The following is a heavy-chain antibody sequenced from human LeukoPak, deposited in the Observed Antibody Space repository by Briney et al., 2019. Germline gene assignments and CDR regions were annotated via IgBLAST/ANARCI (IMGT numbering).Heavy chain of an antibody. D-gene: IGHD3-3*01. CDR3: AKDKGDFWSGHHY. J-gene: IGHJ4*02. V-gene: IGHV3-74*01. Sequence: GGSLRLSCGASGFTFSSYFMHWVRQAPGRGLVWISRINSDGSSRSYADSVKGRFTISRDNSKNTLYLQMSSLRAEDTAVYYCAKDKGDFWSGHHYWGQGTLVTVSS. CDR2: INSDGSSR. CDR1: GFTFSSYF.